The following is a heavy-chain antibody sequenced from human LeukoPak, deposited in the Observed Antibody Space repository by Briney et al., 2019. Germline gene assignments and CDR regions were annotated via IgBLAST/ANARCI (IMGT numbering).Heavy chain of an antibody. Sequence: PGGSLRLSCAASRFTFRSYWMHWVRQTPGKGLVWVSRINGAGSSISYADSVKGRVTISRDNAKNTLYLQMNNLRAEDTAVYYCARGGDYKNDYWGQGTLVTVSS. J-gene: IGHJ4*02. CDR1: RFTFRSYW. D-gene: IGHD4-17*01. CDR2: INGAGSSI. V-gene: IGHV3-74*01. CDR3: ARGGDYKNDY.